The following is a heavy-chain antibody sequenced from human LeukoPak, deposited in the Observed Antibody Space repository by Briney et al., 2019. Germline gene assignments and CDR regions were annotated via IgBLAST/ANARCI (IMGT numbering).Heavy chain of an antibody. CDR2: ISYYGST. Sequence: PSETLSLTCAVSGYSITEGFSWGWIRQPPGQGLEWIASISYYGSTYSKSTLQSRLTISRDTSKNEFSLRLTSVTATDTAVYYCARVGVIPGIDPWGQGTPVTVSS. CDR1: GYSITEGFS. V-gene: IGHV4-38-2*01. D-gene: IGHD3-16*01. CDR3: ARVGVIPGIDP. J-gene: IGHJ5*02.